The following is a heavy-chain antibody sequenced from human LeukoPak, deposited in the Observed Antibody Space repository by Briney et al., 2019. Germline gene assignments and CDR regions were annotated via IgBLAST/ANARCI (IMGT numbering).Heavy chain of an antibody. CDR3: ARDPHDYGDYGPAYWIDY. V-gene: IGHV3-48*03. Sequence: GGSLRLSCAASGFTFSSYEMNWVRQAPGKGLEWVSYISSSGSTIYYADSVKGRFTISRDNAKNSLYLQMNSLRAEDTAVYYCARDPHDYGDYGPAYWIDYWGQGTLVTVSS. CDR1: GFTFSSYE. CDR2: ISSSGSTI. J-gene: IGHJ4*02. D-gene: IGHD4-17*01.